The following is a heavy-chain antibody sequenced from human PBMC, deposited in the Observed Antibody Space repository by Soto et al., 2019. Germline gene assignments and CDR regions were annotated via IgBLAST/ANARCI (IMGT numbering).Heavy chain of an antibody. CDR3: AKDQASGQGSFDS. V-gene: IGHV3-30*18. CDR2: ISYDGSNQ. CDR1: GFTFNIYG. J-gene: IGHJ4*02. Sequence: GGYLRLSCAASGFTFNIYGMHWVRQAPDKGLEWVALISYDGSNQYYADSVKGRFTISRDNSKNTLFLQMNSLRADDTAVYYCAKDQASGQGSFDSWGQGTLVTVSS.